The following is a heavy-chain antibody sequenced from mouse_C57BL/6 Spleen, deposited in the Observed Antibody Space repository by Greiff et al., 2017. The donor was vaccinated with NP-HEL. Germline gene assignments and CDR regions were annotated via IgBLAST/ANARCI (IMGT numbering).Heavy chain of an antibody. Sequence: EVQLQQSGAELVKPGASVKLSCTASGFNIKDYYMHWVKQRPEQGLEWIGRIDPEDGETKYAPKFKGKATITADTSSNTAYLPLSSLTSEDTAVYYCARYYYGSSDEPYCEVWGTGTTVTVSS. J-gene: IGHJ1*03. CDR3: ARYYYGSSDEPYCEV. CDR2: IDPEDGET. D-gene: IGHD1-1*01. V-gene: IGHV14-2*01. CDR1: GFNIKDYY.